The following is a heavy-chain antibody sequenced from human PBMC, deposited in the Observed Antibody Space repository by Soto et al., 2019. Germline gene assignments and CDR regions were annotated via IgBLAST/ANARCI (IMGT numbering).Heavy chain of an antibody. D-gene: IGHD1-26*01. CDR2: MSYDGSNE. CDR1: GFTLSHYA. V-gene: IGHV3-30*04. Sequence: QVQLVESRGGVVQPGRSLRLSCAASGFTLSHYAMHWVRQAPGKGLEWVALMSYDGSNEYYADSVKGRFTISRDNSKNTLYLQMNSLRAEDTAVYYCAKDGSHNFDYWGQGTLVTVSS. CDR3: AKDGSHNFDY. J-gene: IGHJ4*02.